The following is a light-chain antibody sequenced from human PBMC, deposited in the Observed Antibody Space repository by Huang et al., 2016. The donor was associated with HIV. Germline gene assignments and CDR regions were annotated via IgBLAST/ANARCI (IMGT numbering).Light chain of an antibody. CDR2: GAS. V-gene: IGKV3-20*01. Sequence: EIVLTQSPGTLSLSPGERATLSCRASQSVSRSYLAWYRQKPGQAPRRLMYGASSRATGIPDRFSGSGSGTDFTLTISRLEPEDLAVYYCQQYGSSLITFGQGTRLEIK. CDR3: QQYGSSLIT. J-gene: IGKJ5*01. CDR1: QSVSRSY.